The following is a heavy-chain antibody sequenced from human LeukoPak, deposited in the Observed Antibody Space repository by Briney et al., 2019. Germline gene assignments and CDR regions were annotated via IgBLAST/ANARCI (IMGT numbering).Heavy chain of an antibody. Sequence: ASVKVSCTASGYTFTGYYMHWVRQAPGQGLECVAWINPKRGGTTYARTVKGRVTMTRDTSINTAYMQMSRLTPDDTAVYYCARGGQRDSGVYEPVFDYWGQGTLVSVSS. CDR1: GYTFTGYY. CDR3: ARGGQRDSGVYEPVFDY. D-gene: IGHD1-26*01. V-gene: IGHV1-2*02. CDR2: INPKRGGT. J-gene: IGHJ4*02.